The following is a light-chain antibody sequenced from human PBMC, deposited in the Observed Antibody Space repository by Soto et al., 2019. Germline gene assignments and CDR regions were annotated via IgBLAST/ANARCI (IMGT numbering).Light chain of an antibody. CDR2: GAS. CDR3: QQYGSSSYT. Sequence: EIVLTQSPGTQSLSPGERATLSCRASQSGTSSFLAWYQQKPGQAPRLLMFGASGRASGIPDRFSVSGSGTDFTLTITRLEPEDFAVYYCQQYGSSSYTFGQGTKLEIK. J-gene: IGKJ2*01. V-gene: IGKV3-20*01. CDR1: QSGTSSF.